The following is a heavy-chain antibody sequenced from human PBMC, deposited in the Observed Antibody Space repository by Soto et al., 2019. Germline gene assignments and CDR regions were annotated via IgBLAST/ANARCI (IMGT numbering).Heavy chain of an antibody. D-gene: IGHD6-25*01. CDR1: GYNFATYW. Sequence: PGESLKISCKGSGYNFATYWIIWVRQMPGKGLEWMGIIYPGDSDTRYSPSFQGQVTISADKSISTAYLQWASLKASDTAIYYCARNEVASGLYYLDHWGPGTLVTVSS. J-gene: IGHJ4*02. V-gene: IGHV5-51*01. CDR2: IYPGDSDT. CDR3: ARNEVASGLYYLDH.